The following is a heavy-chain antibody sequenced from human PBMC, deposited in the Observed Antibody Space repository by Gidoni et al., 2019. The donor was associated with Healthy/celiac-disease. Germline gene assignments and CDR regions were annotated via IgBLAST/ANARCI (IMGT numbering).Heavy chain of an antibody. CDR2: ITHSGRT. D-gene: IGHD2-15*01. CDR3: ARGRRYCSDGSCYYFDY. CDR1: GGSFSGYY. J-gene: IGHJ4*02. Sequence: QVQLQQWGAGLLKPSETLSLTGAVYGGSFSGYYCSWIRQPPGKGLEWSGEITHSGRTNYNPSLKNRVTISVDTSKNQFSLKLSSVTTADTAVYYCARGRRYCSDGSCYYFDYWGQGTLVTVSS. V-gene: IGHV4-34*01.